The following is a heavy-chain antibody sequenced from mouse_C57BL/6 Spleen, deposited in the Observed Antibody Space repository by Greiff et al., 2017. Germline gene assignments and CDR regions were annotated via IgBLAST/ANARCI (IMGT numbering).Heavy chain of an antibody. Sequence: QVQLQQPGAELVMPGASVKLSCKASGYTFTSYWMHWVQQRPGQGLEWIGEIDPSDSYTNYNQKFKGKSTLTVDKSSSTAYMQLSSLTSEDSAVYYCARRGYGSSEGYFDYWGQGTTLTVSS. D-gene: IGHD1-1*01. CDR2: IDPSDSYT. CDR3: ARRGYGSSEGYFDY. V-gene: IGHV1-69*01. CDR1: GYTFTSYW. J-gene: IGHJ2*01.